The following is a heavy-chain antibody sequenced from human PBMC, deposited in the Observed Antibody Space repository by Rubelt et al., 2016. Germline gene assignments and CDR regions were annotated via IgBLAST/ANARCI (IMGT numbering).Heavy chain of an antibody. CDR3: AADSGYGPSMDV. J-gene: IGHJ6*02. Sequence: QMQLVQSGPEVKKPGTSVKVSCKASGFTFTSSAVQWVRQARGQRLEWIGWIVVGRVNTNYAQKCLERGTSTRDMSTITGYRGLSSLRSEDTAVYYCAADSGYGPSMDVWGQGTTVTVSS. V-gene: IGHV1-58*01. D-gene: IGHD5-12*01. CDR1: GFTFTSSA. CDR2: IVVGRVNT.